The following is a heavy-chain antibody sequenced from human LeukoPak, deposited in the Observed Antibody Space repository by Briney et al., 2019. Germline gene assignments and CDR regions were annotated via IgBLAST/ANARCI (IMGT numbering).Heavy chain of an antibody. CDR3: ARDIRHSYGIYYYCGMDV. J-gene: IGHJ6*02. D-gene: IGHD5-18*01. CDR1: GYTFTNYG. CDR2: ISVYNDNT. Sequence: GASVKVSCKASGYTFTNYGISWVRQAPGQGLEWMGWISVYNDNTNYAQKLQGRVTMTRDTSTSTVYMELRSLRSDDTAVYYCARDIRHSYGIYYYCGMDVWGQGTTVTVSS. V-gene: IGHV1-18*01.